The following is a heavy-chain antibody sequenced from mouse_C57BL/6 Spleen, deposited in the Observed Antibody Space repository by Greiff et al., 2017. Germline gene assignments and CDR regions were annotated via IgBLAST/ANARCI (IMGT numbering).Heavy chain of an antibody. CDR2: INPNNGGT. CDR1: GYTFTDYY. Sequence: VQLQQSGPELVKPGASVKISCKASGYTFTDYYMNWVKQSHGKSLEWIGDINPNNGGTSYNQKFKGKATLTVDKSSSTAYMELRSLTSEDSAVYYCARYGSSGRYFDYWGQGTTLTVSS. CDR3: ARYGSSGRYFDY. V-gene: IGHV1-26*01. D-gene: IGHD1-1*01. J-gene: IGHJ2*01.